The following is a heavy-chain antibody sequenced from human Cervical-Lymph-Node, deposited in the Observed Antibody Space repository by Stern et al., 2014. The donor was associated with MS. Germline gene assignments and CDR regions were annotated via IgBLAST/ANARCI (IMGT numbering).Heavy chain of an antibody. J-gene: IGHJ4*02. D-gene: IGHD4-17*01. CDR1: GFTFSSYG. CDR2: FWYDGSKK. V-gene: IGHV3-33*01. CDR3: ARDPYGDHGPFDY. Sequence: QVQLVQSGGGVVQPGGSLRLSCAASGFTFSSYGMHWVRQAPGKGLAWVAVFWYDGSKKYYADSVKGRFTISRDNSQNTLYLQMNSLRDDDTSVYYCARDPYGDHGPFDYWGQGTLVTVSS.